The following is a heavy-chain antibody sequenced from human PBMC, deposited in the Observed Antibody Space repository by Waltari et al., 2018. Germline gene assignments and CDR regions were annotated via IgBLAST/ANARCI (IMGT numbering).Heavy chain of an antibody. CDR2: MNPNSGNT. D-gene: IGHD3-3*01. Sequence: QVQLVQSGAEVKKPGASVKVSCKASGYTFTSYDITWVRQATGQGLTWMGWMNPNSGNTGYAQKFQGRVTMTRNTSISTAYMELSSLRSEDTAVYYCARGLSYYDFWSGYQSNWFDPWGQGTLVTVSS. J-gene: IGHJ5*02. CDR3: ARGLSYYDFWSGYQSNWFDP. CDR1: GYTFTSYD. V-gene: IGHV1-8*02.